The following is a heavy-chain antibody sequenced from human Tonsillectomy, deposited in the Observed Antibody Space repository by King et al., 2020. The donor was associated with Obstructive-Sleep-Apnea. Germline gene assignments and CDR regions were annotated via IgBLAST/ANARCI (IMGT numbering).Heavy chain of an antibody. V-gene: IGHV3-30*02. CDR3: AKDRQGYQVSDY. CDR1: GFNFSSYS. CDR2: IRYDESNT. D-gene: IGHD2-2*01. Sequence: VQLVESGGGVVQPGGSLRLSCAASGFNFSSYSMHWVRQAPGKGLEWVAFIRYDESNTYYADSVKGRFPISRDNSKNTLCLQMNSLRAEDTALYYCAKDRQGYQVSDYWGQGTLVTVSS. J-gene: IGHJ4*02.